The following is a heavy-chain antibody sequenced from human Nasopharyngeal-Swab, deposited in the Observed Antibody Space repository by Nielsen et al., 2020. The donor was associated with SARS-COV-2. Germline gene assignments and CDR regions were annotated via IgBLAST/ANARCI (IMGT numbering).Heavy chain of an antibody. CDR3: ARDRGYSYGPDAFDI. CDR2: ISSSNSYI. Sequence: GESLKISCAASGFTFSSYNMNWVRQTPGKGLEWVSSISSSNSYIYYADSVKGRFTISRDKAKNSLYLQMNSLRAEDTAVYYCARDRGYSYGPDAFDIWGQGTMVTVSS. J-gene: IGHJ3*02. D-gene: IGHD5-18*01. CDR1: GFTFSSYN. V-gene: IGHV3-21*01.